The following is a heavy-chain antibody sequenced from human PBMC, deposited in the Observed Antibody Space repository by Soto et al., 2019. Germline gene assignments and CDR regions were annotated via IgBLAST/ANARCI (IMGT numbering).Heavy chain of an antibody. V-gene: IGHV3-21*01. Sequence: GGSLRLSCAASGFTFSSYSMNWVRQAPGKGLEWVSSISSSSSYIYYADSVKGRFTISRDNAKNSLYLQMNSLRAEDTAVYYCARVDYYGSGSYNPKYYYYYYMDVWGKGTTVTVSS. D-gene: IGHD3-10*01. CDR1: GFTFSSYS. J-gene: IGHJ6*03. CDR2: ISSSSSYI. CDR3: ARVDYYGSGSYNPKYYYYYYMDV.